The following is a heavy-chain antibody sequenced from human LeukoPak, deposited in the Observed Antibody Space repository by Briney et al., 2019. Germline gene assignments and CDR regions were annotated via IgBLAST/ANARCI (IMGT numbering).Heavy chain of an antibody. J-gene: IGHJ4*02. CDR3: ARASSSSLLTFDS. CDR2: IKHDGSQK. Sequence: PGGSLRLSCAASGFTSDNYWMNWVRQAPGRGLEWVAIIKHDGSQKFYVDSVKGRFTISTDSANSSLYLLMNNLRTEDTAVYYCARASSSSLLTFDSWGQGTLVTVSS. CDR1: GFTSDNYW. V-gene: IGHV3-7*01.